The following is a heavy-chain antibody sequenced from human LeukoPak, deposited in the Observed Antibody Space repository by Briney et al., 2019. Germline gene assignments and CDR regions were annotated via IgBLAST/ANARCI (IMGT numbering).Heavy chain of an antibody. CDR3: ARVGDTYYYDSSGYYSPYYFDY. CDR2: INPSGGST. D-gene: IGHD3-22*01. J-gene: IGHJ4*02. CDR1: GYTFTSYY. Sequence: GASVKVSCKASGYTFTSYYMHWVRQAPGQGLEWMGIINPSGGSTSYAQKFQGRVTMTTDTSTSTAYMELRSLRSDDTAVYYCARVGDTYYYDSSGYYSPYYFDYWGQGTLVTVSS. V-gene: IGHV1-46*01.